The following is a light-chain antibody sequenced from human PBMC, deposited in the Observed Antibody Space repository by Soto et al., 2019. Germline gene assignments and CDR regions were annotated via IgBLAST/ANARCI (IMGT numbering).Light chain of an antibody. CDR2: HAS. Sequence: ETVLTQSPATLSLSPGETATLSCRASESVDIYLAWYQQKPGQDPRLLIYHASNRATGIPARFSGSGSGTDFTLTMSSLEPEDSAVYYCQQRRNWPPLTFGGGTRVEI. CDR1: ESVDIY. J-gene: IGKJ4*01. V-gene: IGKV3-11*01. CDR3: QQRRNWPPLT.